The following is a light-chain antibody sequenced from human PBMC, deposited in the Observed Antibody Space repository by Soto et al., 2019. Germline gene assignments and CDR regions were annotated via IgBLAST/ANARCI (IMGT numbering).Light chain of an antibody. V-gene: IGLV2-14*03. CDR2: DVT. CDR3: KSYTSSTTNYV. J-gene: IGLJ1*01. CDR1: SSDVGGYNY. Sequence: QSALTQPASVSGSPGQSITISCTGTSSDVGGYNYVSWYQQHTGKAPKLMIYDVTNRPSGVSNRFSGSKSGNTASLTISGLQAEDEADYYCKSYTSSTTNYVFGTGTKLTVL.